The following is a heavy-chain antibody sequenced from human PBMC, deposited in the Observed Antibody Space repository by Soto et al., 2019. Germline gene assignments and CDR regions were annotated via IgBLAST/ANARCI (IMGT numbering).Heavy chain of an antibody. D-gene: IGHD2-15*01. Sequence: SETLSLTCAVYGGSFSGYDWSWIRQPPGKGLEWIGEINHSGSTNYNPSLKSRVTISVDTSKNQFSLKLSSVTAADTAVYYCASEYCSVGSFIDAFDIWGQGTMVTVSS. V-gene: IGHV4-34*01. CDR3: ASEYCSVGSFIDAFDI. CDR1: GGSFSGYD. J-gene: IGHJ3*02. CDR2: INHSGST.